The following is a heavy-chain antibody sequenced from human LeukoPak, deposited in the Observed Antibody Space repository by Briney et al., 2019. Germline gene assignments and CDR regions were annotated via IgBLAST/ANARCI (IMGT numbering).Heavy chain of an antibody. Sequence: PGRSLRLSCAASGLTFSSYAMHWVRQAPGKGLEWVAVISYDGNNKYYTESVEGRFTVSRDNSKNTLYLQMNSLRGEDTAVYYCARENDNDESPPDYYYGMDVWGQGTTVTVSS. CDR2: ISYDGNNK. CDR1: GLTFSSYA. V-gene: IGHV3-30-3*01. J-gene: IGHJ6*02. D-gene: IGHD1-1*01. CDR3: ARENDNDESPPDYYYGMDV.